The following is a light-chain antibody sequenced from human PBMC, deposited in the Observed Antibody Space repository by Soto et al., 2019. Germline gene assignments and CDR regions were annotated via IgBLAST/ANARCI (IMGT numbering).Light chain of an antibody. Sequence: QSVLTQPRSVSASPGQSVTISCTGTSSDVGRYDYVSWYQQHPGKAPKLIVYDVTERPSGVPDRFSGSKSGNTASLTISGLQAEDEADYSCCSFAGSYSYVFGIGTKVTVL. J-gene: IGLJ1*01. V-gene: IGLV2-11*01. CDR1: SSDVGRYDY. CDR3: CSFAGSYSYV. CDR2: DVT.